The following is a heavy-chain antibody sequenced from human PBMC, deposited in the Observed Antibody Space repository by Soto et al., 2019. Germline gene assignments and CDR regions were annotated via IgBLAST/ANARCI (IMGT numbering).Heavy chain of an antibody. CDR1: GFTFDDYA. V-gene: IGHV3-9*01. D-gene: IGHD7-27*01. Sequence: PGGSLRLSCAASGFTFDDYAMHWVRQAAGKGLEWVSGVSWNSGSVAYADSVKGRFTISRDNAKNSLYLQMNSLRAEDTALYYCAKDTTPGVSNLHDAFEIWGQGTMVTVSS. J-gene: IGHJ3*02. CDR2: VSWNSGSV. CDR3: AKDTTPGVSNLHDAFEI.